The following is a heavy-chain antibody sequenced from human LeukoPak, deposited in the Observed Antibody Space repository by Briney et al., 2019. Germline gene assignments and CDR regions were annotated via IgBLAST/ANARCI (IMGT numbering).Heavy chain of an antibody. CDR1: GYTFTSYG. V-gene: IGHV1-18*01. J-gene: IGHJ4*02. Sequence: ASVKVSCKASGYTFTSYGISWVRQAPGQGLEWMGWISAYNGNTNYAQKLQGRVTMTTDTSTSTAYMELRSLRPDDTAVYYCARDYSGSYYVYFDYWGQGTLVTVPS. D-gene: IGHD1-26*01. CDR2: ISAYNGNT. CDR3: ARDYSGSYYVYFDY.